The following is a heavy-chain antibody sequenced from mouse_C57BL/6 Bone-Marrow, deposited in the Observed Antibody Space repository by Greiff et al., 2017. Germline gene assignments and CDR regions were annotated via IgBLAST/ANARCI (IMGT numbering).Heavy chain of an antibody. CDR3: ARQEMTTVVDY. CDR1: GFTFSSYT. Sequence: EVKLVESGGGLVKPGGSLKLSCAASGFTFSSYTMSWVRQTPEKRLAWVATISGGGGNTYYPDSVKGRFTISRDTAKNTLYLQMRSLRCEDTALYYCARQEMTTVVDYWGQGTTLTVSS. CDR2: ISGGGGNT. J-gene: IGHJ2*01. V-gene: IGHV5-9*01. D-gene: IGHD1-1*01.